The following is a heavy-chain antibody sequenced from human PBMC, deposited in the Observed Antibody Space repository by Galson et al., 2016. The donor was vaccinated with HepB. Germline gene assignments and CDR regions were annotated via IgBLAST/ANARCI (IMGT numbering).Heavy chain of an antibody. Sequence: QSGAEVKKPGESLRISCETSGYSFTSHWITWVRQVPGKGLEWLGKTDPRDSSTNYSPSLQGHVIISSDKSISTAYLQWRSLEASDTAMYYCARHALGSSGWHFLDYWGRGTLVSVSS. V-gene: IGHV5-10-1*01. J-gene: IGHJ4*02. D-gene: IGHD6-19*01. CDR3: ARHALGSSGWHFLDY. CDR2: TDPRDSST. CDR1: GYSFTSHW.